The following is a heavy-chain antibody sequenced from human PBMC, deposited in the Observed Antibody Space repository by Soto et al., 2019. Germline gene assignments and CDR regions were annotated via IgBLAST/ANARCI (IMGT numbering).Heavy chain of an antibody. CDR1: GFNFRGFE. CDR3: ASPPDV. V-gene: IGHV3-48*03. J-gene: IGHJ6*02. CDR2: MSSTGSLV. Sequence: PGGSLRLSCAASGFNFRGFEMYWIRQAPGKGLEWISYMSSTGSLVYHADSVKGRFTISRDNAKNSLFLQMTSLRAEDSAIYYCASPPDVWGQGTTVTVSS.